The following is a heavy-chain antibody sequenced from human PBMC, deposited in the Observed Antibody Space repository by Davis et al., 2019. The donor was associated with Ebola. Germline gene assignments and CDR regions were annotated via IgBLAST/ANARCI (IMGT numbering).Heavy chain of an antibody. CDR2: IRAYNGNT. CDR1: GYTFTSHG. J-gene: IGHJ6*02. V-gene: IGHV1-18*01. Sequence: SVTVSCKASGYTFTSHGISWVRQAPGQGLEWMGWIRAYNGNTNYAQKPQGRVTITTDTSTSTAYMELRTLRSDDTAVYYCARDLIQGVPAAIRPNGPYYYYGMDVWGQGTTVTVSS. CDR3: ARDLIQGVPAAIRPNGPYYYYGMDV. D-gene: IGHD2-2*01.